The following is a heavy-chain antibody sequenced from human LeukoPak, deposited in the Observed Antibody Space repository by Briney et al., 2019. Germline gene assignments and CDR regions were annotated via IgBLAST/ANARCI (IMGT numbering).Heavy chain of an antibody. CDR1: GIVFSNTA. Sequence: GGSLRLSCAASGIVFSNTAMNWARQSPGRGLEWVSAISGGGERTFYADSVKGRFTISRDNSKNMVYLQMNRLRADDTAIYYCGKDGGQYSSGPEFNPRGQGALVTVSS. D-gene: IGHD6-19*01. CDR3: GKDGGQYSSGPEFNP. CDR2: ISGGGERT. J-gene: IGHJ5*02. V-gene: IGHV3-23*01.